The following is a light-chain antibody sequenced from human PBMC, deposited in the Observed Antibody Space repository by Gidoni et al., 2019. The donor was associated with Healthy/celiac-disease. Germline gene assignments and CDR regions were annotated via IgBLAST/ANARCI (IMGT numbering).Light chain of an antibody. J-gene: IGKJ1*01. CDR3: QQYGSSPPWT. V-gene: IGKV3-20*01. Sequence: EIVLTQSPGTLSLSPGERATLSCRASQSVSSSYLAWYQQKPGPAPRLLIYGASSRATGIPDRFSGSGSGTDFTLTISRLDPEDFAVYYCQQYGSSPPWTFGQGTKVEIK. CDR1: QSVSSSY. CDR2: GAS.